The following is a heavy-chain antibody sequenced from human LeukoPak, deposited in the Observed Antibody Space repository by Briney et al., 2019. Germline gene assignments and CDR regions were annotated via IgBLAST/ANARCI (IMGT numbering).Heavy chain of an antibody. J-gene: IGHJ4*02. Sequence: PSETLSLTCAVYGGSSSGYYWSWIRQPPGKGLEWIGEINHSGSTNYNPSLKSRVTISVDTSKNQFSLKLSSVTAADTAVYYCASMNWGSPFDYWGQGTLVTVSS. D-gene: IGHD7-27*01. CDR1: GGSSSGYY. CDR2: INHSGST. V-gene: IGHV4-34*01. CDR3: ASMNWGSPFDY.